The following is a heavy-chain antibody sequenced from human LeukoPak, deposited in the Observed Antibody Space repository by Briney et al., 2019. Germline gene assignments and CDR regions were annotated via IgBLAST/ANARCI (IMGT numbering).Heavy chain of an antibody. CDR2: ISGSGGST. V-gene: IGHV3-23*01. J-gene: IGHJ4*02. D-gene: IGHD2-2*01. Sequence: GGSLRLSCAASGFTFSSYAMSWVRQAPGKGLEWVSAISGSGGSTYYADSVKGRFTISRDNSKNTLYLQMNSLRAEDTAVYYCARSYYRYCSSTSCLGYFDYWGQGTLVTVSS. CDR1: GFTFSSYA. CDR3: ARSYYRYCSSTSCLGYFDY.